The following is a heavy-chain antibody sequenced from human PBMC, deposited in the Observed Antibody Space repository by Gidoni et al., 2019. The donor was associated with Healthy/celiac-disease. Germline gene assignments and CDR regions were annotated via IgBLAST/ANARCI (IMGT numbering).Heavy chain of an antibody. Sequence: QLQLQESGPGLVKPSETLSLTCTVSGGSISSSSYYWGWIRQPPGKGLEWIGSIYYSGSTYYNPSLKSRVTISVDTSKNQFSLKLSSVTAADTAVYYCARAYGSGYYYYGMDVWGQGTTVTVSS. V-gene: IGHV4-39*01. CDR1: GGSISSSSYY. CDR2: IYYSGST. D-gene: IGHD3-10*01. CDR3: ARAYGSGYYYYGMDV. J-gene: IGHJ6*02.